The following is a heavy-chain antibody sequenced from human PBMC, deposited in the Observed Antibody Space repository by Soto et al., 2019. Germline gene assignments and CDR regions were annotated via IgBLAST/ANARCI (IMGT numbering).Heavy chain of an antibody. J-gene: IGHJ4*02. V-gene: IGHV3-23*01. Sequence: EVQLLESGGGLVQPGGSLRLSCAASGFTLSSYAMSWVRQAPGKGLEWVSAISGSGGRKDYADSVKGRFTISRNNSKNTLYLQMNSRRAEDTAVYYCAKDVYYRNYVNSFDYWGQGTLVTVSS. CDR3: AKDVYYRNYVNSFDY. CDR1: GFTLSSYA. D-gene: IGHD4-4*01. CDR2: ISGSGGRK.